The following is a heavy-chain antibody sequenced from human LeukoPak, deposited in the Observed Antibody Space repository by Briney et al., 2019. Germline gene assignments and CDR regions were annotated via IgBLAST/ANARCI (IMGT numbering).Heavy chain of an antibody. J-gene: IGHJ4*02. D-gene: IGHD6-13*01. CDR3: ARAAYSSSWYKIEHGYGY. CDR1: GFTFSSYE. Sequence: GGSLRLSCAASGFTFSSYEMNWVRQAPGKGLEWVSYISSSGSSIYYADSVKGRFTISRDNAKNSLYLQMNSLRAEDTAVYYCARAAYSSSWYKIEHGYGYWGQGTLVTVSS. V-gene: IGHV3-48*03. CDR2: ISSSGSSI.